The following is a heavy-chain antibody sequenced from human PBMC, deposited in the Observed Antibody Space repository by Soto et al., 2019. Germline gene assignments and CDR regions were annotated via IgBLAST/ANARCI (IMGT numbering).Heavy chain of an antibody. D-gene: IGHD3-9*01. Sequence: GGSLRLSCAVSGLTLSSSAMTWVRQAPGKGLEWVSTLSAGGSTYYAASVKGRFTISRNSSENSLYLQMGSLKAEDTAVYFCVKDRGSGGIVTGTPDSWGPGTQVTVSS. CDR3: VKDRGSGGIVTGTPDS. CDR2: LSAGGST. CDR1: GLTLSSSA. V-gene: IGHV3-23*01. J-gene: IGHJ4*02.